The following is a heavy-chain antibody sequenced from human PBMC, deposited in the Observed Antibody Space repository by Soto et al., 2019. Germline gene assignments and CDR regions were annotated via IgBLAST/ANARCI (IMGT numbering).Heavy chain of an antibody. J-gene: IGHJ6*01. CDR1: GFTFSSYS. D-gene: IGHD6-25*01. Sequence: EVQLVESGGGLVKPGGSLRLSCAASGFTFSSYSMNWVRQAPGKGLEWVSSISSSSSSIYYADSMKGRFTISRDNAANSLYLQKNSLRAEDTAVYYCARGPQRGRFAPENYYSSGMDAWGQGTTVTVSS. CDR3: ARGPQRGRFAPENYYSSGMDA. V-gene: IGHV3-21*01. CDR2: ISSSSSSI.